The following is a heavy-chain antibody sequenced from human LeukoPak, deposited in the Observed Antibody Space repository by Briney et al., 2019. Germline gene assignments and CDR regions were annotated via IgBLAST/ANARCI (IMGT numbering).Heavy chain of an antibody. CDR1: GSSITSYW. Sequence: PGGSLRLSCTASGSSITSYWMSWVRQAPGKGLEWVANIKQDGSEKYYVDSVKGQFTISRDNAKNSLYLQMNSLRADDTAVYYCARRFGYYGSGSHYNFDYWGQGTLVTVSS. V-gene: IGHV3-7*01. D-gene: IGHD3-10*01. CDR3: ARRFGYYGSGSHYNFDY. J-gene: IGHJ4*02. CDR2: IKQDGSEK.